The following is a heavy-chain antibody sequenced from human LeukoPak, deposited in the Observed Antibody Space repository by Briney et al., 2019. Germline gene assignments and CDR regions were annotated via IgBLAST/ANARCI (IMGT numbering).Heavy chain of an antibody. D-gene: IGHD7-27*01. Sequence: AAVKVSCKASGYTFTSYGFNWVRQATGQRPEWMGWMSPNSGDTGYAQKFQDRVTMTRNTSISTAYMELSSLRSDDTAVYYCARGPPNWGYDYWGPGTLVTVSS. CDR1: GYTFTSYG. CDR2: MSPNSGDT. V-gene: IGHV1-8*01. CDR3: ARGPPNWGYDY. J-gene: IGHJ4*02.